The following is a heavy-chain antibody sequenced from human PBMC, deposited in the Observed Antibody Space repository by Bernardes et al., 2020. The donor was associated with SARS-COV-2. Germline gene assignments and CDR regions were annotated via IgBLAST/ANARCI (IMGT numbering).Heavy chain of an antibody. CDR3: ARSAGMDV. J-gene: IGHJ6*02. Sequence: GGSLRLSCAGSGFDFSDYWMTWVRQAPGTGLAWVANIKRDGSETYYVDSVKGRFTISRDNAKNLVFLQMNSLRAEDTAVFYCARSAGMDVWGQGTMVTVSS. CDR2: IKRDGSET. CDR1: GFDFSDYW. V-gene: IGHV3-7*03.